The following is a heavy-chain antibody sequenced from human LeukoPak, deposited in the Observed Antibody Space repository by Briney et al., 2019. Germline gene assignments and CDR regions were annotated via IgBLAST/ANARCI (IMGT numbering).Heavy chain of an antibody. J-gene: IGHJ4*02. Sequence: SETLSLTCTVSGGSISGYYWSLIRQPAREEVEWIGRIHTSGTTNYNPSLQRRVTMSVDTSKSQFSLKLTSVTAADTAVYYCVRGGSAAAAVFDYWGQGTLVTVSS. V-gene: IGHV4-4*07. CDR2: IHTSGTT. D-gene: IGHD6-13*01. CDR3: VRGGSAAAAVFDY. CDR1: GGSISGYY.